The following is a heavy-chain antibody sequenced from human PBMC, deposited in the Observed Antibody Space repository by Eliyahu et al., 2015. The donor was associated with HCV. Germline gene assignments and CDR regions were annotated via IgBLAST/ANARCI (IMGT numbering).Heavy chain of an antibody. J-gene: IGHJ1*01. CDR3: VAEVGSRDYQN. CDR2: ISYDGSSQ. V-gene: IGHV3-30*03. CDR1: GFPFSSHA. Sequence: QVQLVESGGGVVQPGRSLRLSCEASGFPFSSHAMHWVRQAPGKGLGWVARISYDGSSQLYVDSVKGRFVISRDQSKNTLHLQMNSLRAEDTAVYYCVAEVGSRDYQNWGQGTLVTVSS. D-gene: IGHD1-26*01.